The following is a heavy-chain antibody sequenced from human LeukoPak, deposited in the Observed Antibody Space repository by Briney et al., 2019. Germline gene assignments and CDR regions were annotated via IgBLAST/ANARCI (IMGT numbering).Heavy chain of an antibody. Sequence: GGSLRLSCAASGFTFSDYYMSWIRQAPGKGLEWVSYISGSGSTVYYADSMKGRFTISRDNTKNSLYLQVNSLRAEDTAVYYCARGSRRNWFDPWGQGTLVTVSS. CDR1: GFTFSDYY. CDR3: ARGSRRNWFDP. D-gene: IGHD3-10*01. J-gene: IGHJ5*02. V-gene: IGHV3-11*01. CDR2: ISGSGSTV.